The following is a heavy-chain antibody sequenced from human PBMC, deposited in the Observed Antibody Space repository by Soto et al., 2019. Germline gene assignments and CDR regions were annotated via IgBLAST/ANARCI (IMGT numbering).Heavy chain of an antibody. CDR2: IIPILGIA. CDR1: GGTFSSYT. V-gene: IGHV1-69*02. J-gene: IGHJ4*02. CDR3: ARVGEGEADGTD. D-gene: IGHD3-16*01. Sequence: QVQLVQSGAEVKKPGSSVKVSCKASGGTFSSYTISWVRQAPGQGLEWMGRIIPILGIANYAQKFQGRVTITADKSTSTAYMELSSLRSEDTAVYYCARVGEGEADGTDWGQGTLVTVSS.